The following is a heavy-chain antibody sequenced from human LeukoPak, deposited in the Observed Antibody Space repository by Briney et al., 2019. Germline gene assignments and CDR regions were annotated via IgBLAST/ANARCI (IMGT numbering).Heavy chain of an antibody. V-gene: IGHV4-59*12. CDR2: IYYSGST. D-gene: IGHD6-13*01. CDR1: GGSISSYY. J-gene: IGHJ6*02. Sequence: SETLSLTCTVSGGSISSYYWSWIRQPPGKGLEWIGYIYYSGSTNYNPSLKSRVTISVDTSKNQFSLKLSSVTAADTAVYYCARGPTRIAAAENGMDVWGQGTTVTVSS. CDR3: ARGPTRIAAAENGMDV.